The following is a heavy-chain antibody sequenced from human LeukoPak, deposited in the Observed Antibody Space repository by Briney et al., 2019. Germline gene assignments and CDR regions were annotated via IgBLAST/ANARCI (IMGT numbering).Heavy chain of an antibody. V-gene: IGHV3-30-3*01. J-gene: IGHJ6*02. CDR3: ARGNYPPSYDFWSGYFLV. D-gene: IGHD3-3*01. CDR1: GFTFSGYT. Sequence: GGSLRLSCAASGFTFSGYTIHWVRQAPGKGLEWVALISDDGTNKYYVDSVKGRFTISRDNSKNTLYLQMNSLRAEDTAVYYCARGNYPPSYDFWSGYFLVWGQGTTVTVSS. CDR2: ISDDGTNK.